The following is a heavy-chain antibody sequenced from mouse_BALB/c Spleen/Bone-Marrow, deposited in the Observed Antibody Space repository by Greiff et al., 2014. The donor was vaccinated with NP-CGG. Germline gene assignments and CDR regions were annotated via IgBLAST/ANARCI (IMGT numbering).Heavy chain of an antibody. CDR2: INPGSGGA. Sequence: LVESGAELVRPGTAVNVSCKASGYAFTNYLIEWVKQRPGQGLEWIGVINPGSGGANYNEKFKGKATLTADKSSSTAYMQLSSLISDDSAVYFCARFGRYYFDYWGQGTTLTVSS. CDR3: ARFGRYYFDY. CDR1: GYAFTNYL. V-gene: IGHV1-54*03. J-gene: IGHJ2*01.